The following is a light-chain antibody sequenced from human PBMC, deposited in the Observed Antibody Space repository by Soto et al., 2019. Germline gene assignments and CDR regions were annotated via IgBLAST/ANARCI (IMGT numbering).Light chain of an antibody. CDR2: EVS. J-gene: IGLJ1*01. CDR3: SSYAGSNTLYV. CDR1: SREVGGYNY. Sequence: QSALGEARSESGNAGEWGDSHCKGRSREVGGYNYVSWYQQHPGKAPKLMIYEVSKRPSGVPDRFSGSKSGNTASLTVSGLQAEDEADYYCSSYAGSNTLYVFGTGTKVTVL. V-gene: IGLV2-8*01.